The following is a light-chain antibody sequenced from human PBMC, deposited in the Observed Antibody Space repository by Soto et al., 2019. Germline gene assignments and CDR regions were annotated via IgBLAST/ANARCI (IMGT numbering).Light chain of an antibody. CDR1: QSVNNNY. Sequence: EIVLTQSPGTLSLSPGERATLSCRASQSVNNNYLAWYQQKTGQAPRLLIYGASSRATGIPDRCRGSGCGTNTPPTNSRVEAEDIAVYYCRQYGSSQYTFGPGTKLEIK. V-gene: IGKV3-20*01. CDR3: RQYGSSQYT. CDR2: GAS. J-gene: IGKJ2*01.